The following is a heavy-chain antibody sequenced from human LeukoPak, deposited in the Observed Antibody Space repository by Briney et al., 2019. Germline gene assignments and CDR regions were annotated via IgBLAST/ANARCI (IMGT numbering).Heavy chain of an antibody. CDR2: ISSSGSTI. Sequence: GGSLRLSCAASGFTFSDYYMSWIRQAPGKGLEWFSYISSSGSTIYYADSVKGRFTISRDNAKNSLYLQMNSLRVEDTAVYYCARRGRTSKGIAAAGTWDYFDYWGQGTLVTASS. D-gene: IGHD6-13*01. J-gene: IGHJ4*02. V-gene: IGHV3-11*01. CDR3: ARRGRTSKGIAAAGTWDYFDY. CDR1: GFTFSDYY.